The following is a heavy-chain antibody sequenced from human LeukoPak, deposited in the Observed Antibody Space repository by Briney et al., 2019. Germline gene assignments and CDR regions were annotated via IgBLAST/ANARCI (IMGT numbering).Heavy chain of an antibody. CDR3: ARVWGYGGYS. Sequence: GGSLRLSCAASGFTFSSYNMNRVRQAPGKGLEWVSSISSSSSYTYYADSVKGRFTISRDNAKNSLYLQMNSLRAEDTAVYYCARVWGYGGYSWGQGTLVTVSS. D-gene: IGHD5-12*01. J-gene: IGHJ4*02. CDR1: GFTFSSYN. V-gene: IGHV3-21*01. CDR2: ISSSSSYT.